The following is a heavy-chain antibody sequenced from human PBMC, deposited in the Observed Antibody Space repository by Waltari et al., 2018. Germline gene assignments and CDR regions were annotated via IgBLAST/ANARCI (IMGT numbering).Heavy chain of an antibody. CDR1: GFSLSTSGVG. CDR2: IYWNDDK. CDR3: APWYYDFWSADNWFDP. Sequence: QITLKESGPTLVKPTQTLTLTCTFSGFSLSTSGVGVGWIRQPPGKALEWLALIYWNDDKRYSPSLKSRLTITKDTSKNQVVLTMTNMDPVDTATYYCAPWYYDFWSADNWFDPWGQGTLVTVSS. J-gene: IGHJ5*02. V-gene: IGHV2-5*01. D-gene: IGHD3-3*01.